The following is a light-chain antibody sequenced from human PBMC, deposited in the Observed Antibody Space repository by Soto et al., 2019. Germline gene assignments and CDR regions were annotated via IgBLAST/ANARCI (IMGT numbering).Light chain of an antibody. J-gene: IGKJ5*01. CDR3: QQYGSSAPNT. CDR1: QSVSSNY. Sequence: EIVLTQSPDTLSLSPGEGATLSSRASQSVSSNYLAWYQQKPGQAPRLLIYGASSRATGIPDRFSGSGSGTDFTLTISRLEPEDFAMYYCQQYGSSAPNTFGQGTRLEI. CDR2: GAS. V-gene: IGKV3-20*01.